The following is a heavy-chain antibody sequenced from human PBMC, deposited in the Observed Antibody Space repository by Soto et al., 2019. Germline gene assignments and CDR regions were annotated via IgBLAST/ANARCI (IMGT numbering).Heavy chain of an antibody. V-gene: IGHV1-69*01. CDR1: GGNFITFA. D-gene: IGHD7-27*01. CDR2: IIPISSTT. CDR3: AKKLGIDPFGSYGLAV. Sequence: QVELVQSGAEVKKPGSSVKVSCKASGGNFITFAISWVRQAPGQGIEWMGEIIPISSTTKSAHKFQYRVTISADGSSSTVHMELRSLKSEDTAIYFCAKKLGIDPFGSYGLAVWGQGTTVTVSS. J-gene: IGHJ6*02.